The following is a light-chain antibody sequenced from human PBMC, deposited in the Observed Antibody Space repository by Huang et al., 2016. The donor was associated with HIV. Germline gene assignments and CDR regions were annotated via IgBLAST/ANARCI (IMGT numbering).Light chain of an antibody. CDR1: QDIGND. J-gene: IGKJ1*01. CDR3: LQDYTYPWT. V-gene: IGKV1-6*01. CDR2: TAS. Sequence: AIQMTQSPASLSASVGDRVTITCRASQDIGNDLGLYQQRLGKAPKLLVSTASHLQSGVPSRFTGSGSCTHFTLTISGLQPEDFATYYCLQDYTYPWTFGQGTKVEI.